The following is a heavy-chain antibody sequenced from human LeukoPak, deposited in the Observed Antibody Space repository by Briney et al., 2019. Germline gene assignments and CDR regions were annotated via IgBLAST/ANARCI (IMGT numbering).Heavy chain of an antibody. CDR3: AREGRWLQFLDY. Sequence: SETLSLTCAVYGGSFSGYYWSWIRQPPGKGLEWIGEINHSGSTNYNPSLKSRVTISVDTSKNQFSLKLSSVTAADTAVYYCAREGRWLQFLDYWGQGTLVTVSS. J-gene: IGHJ4*02. D-gene: IGHD5-24*01. CDR2: INHSGST. V-gene: IGHV4-34*01. CDR1: GGSFSGYY.